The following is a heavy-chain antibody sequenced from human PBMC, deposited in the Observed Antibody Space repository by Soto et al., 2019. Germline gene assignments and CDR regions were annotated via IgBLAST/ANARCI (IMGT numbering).Heavy chain of an antibody. CDR3: QSYCSGGSCYRTNAFDI. CDR1: GFTFSSYA. V-gene: IGHV3-23*01. Sequence: EVQLLESGGGLVQPGGSLRLSCAASGFTFSSYAMSWVRQAPGKGLEWVSAISGSGGNTYYADSVKGRFTISRDNSKNTLYLQMNSLSAEDTAIYYCQSYCSGGSCYRTNAFDIWGQGTMVTVSS. D-gene: IGHD2-15*01. J-gene: IGHJ3*02. CDR2: ISGSGGNT.